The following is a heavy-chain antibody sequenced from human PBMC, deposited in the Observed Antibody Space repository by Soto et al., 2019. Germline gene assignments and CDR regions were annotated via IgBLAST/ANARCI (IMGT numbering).Heavy chain of an antibody. V-gene: IGHV3-73*01. D-gene: IGHD5-12*01. J-gene: IGHJ4*02. CDR3: TRQGGYAYDDY. CDR1: GFTFSGSA. Sequence: GGSLGLSCASSGFTFSGSAMHWVRQASGKGLEWVGRIRSKANSYATAYAASVKGRFTISRDDSKNTAYLQMNSLKTEDTAVYYCTRQGGYAYDDYWGQGTLVTVSS. CDR2: IRSKANSYAT.